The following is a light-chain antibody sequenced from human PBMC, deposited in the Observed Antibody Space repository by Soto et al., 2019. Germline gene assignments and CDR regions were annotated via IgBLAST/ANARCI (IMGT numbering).Light chain of an antibody. CDR1: QDIRKD. Sequence: AIQMTQSPSSLSASVGDTVTITCRASQDIRKDLDWYQQKPGKAPKLLIYAASSLQSGVPPRFSGSGSGTDFPLTISSLQPEDFATYYCLQDYNYPYTFGQGTKLEIK. V-gene: IGKV1-6*02. CDR2: AAS. J-gene: IGKJ2*01. CDR3: LQDYNYPYT.